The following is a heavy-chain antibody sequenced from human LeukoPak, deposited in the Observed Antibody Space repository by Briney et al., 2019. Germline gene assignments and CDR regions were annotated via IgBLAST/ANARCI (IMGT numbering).Heavy chain of an antibody. J-gene: IGHJ6*02. CDR3: AIRDYGGNSPLSYYYYGMDV. CDR2: IIPILGIA. CDR1: GGTFSSYA. Sequence: ASVKVSCKASGGTFSSYAISWVRQAPGQGLEWMGRIIPILGIANYAQKFQGRVMITADKSTSTAYMELSSLRSEDTAVYYCAIRDYGGNSPLSYYYYGMDVWGQGTTVTVSS. V-gene: IGHV1-69*04. D-gene: IGHD4-23*01.